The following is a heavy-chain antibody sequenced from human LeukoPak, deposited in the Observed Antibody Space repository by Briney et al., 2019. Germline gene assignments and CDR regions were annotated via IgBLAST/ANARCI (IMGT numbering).Heavy chain of an antibody. J-gene: IGHJ4*02. CDR2: INPNSGGT. CDR3: ARVLAIYGSGSYKY. Sequence: ASVKVSCKASGYTFTGYYMHWVRQAPGQGLEWMGWINPNSGGTNYAQKFQGRVTMTRNTSISTAYMELSSLRSEDTAVYYCARVLAIYGSGSYKYWGQGTLVTVSS. CDR1: GYTFTGYY. V-gene: IGHV1-2*02. D-gene: IGHD3-10*01.